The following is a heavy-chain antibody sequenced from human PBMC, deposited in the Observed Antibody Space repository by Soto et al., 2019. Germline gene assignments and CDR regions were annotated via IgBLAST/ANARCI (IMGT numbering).Heavy chain of an antibody. V-gene: IGHV3-30-3*01. J-gene: IGHJ4*02. CDR1: GFTFSSYA. D-gene: IGHD5-18*01. Sequence: PGGSLRLSCTASGFTFSSYAMHWVRQAPGKGLEWVAIISYDGGTKDYADSVKGRFTVSRDNSKNTLYLQMNSLRGEDTAVYYCARAQDIAMVTLSDYWGQGTLVTVSS. CDR2: ISYDGGTK. CDR3: ARAQDIAMVTLSDY.